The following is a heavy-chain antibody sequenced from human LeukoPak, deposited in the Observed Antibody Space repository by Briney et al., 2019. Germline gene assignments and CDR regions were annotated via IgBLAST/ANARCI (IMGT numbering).Heavy chain of an antibody. Sequence: TGGSLRLSCAASGFTFSSYWMTWVRQAPGKGLEWVANIKHDGSEKYYVDSVKGRFTISRDNAKNSLYLQMNSLRAEDTAVYYCARVALLWFGDMFGVPGPWGQGTLVTVSS. CDR3: ARVALLWFGDMFGVPGP. CDR1: GFTFSSYW. J-gene: IGHJ5*02. V-gene: IGHV3-7*01. D-gene: IGHD3-10*01. CDR2: IKHDGSEK.